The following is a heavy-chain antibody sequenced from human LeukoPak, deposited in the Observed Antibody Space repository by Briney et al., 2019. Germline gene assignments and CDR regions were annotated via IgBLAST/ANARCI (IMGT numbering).Heavy chain of an antibody. V-gene: IGHV4-59*08. J-gene: IGHJ6*02. CDR1: GGSISSYY. D-gene: IGHD3-10*01. Sequence: PSETLSLTCTVSGGSISSYYWSWIRQPPGKGLEWIGYIYYSGSTNYNPSLKSRVTISVDTSKNQFSLKLSSVTAADTAVYYCARSYYCGSGSYGMDVWGQGTTVTVSS. CDR2: IYYSGST. CDR3: ARSYYCGSGSYGMDV.